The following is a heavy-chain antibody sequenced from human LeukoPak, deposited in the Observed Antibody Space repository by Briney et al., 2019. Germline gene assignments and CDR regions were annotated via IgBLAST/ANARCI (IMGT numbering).Heavy chain of an antibody. D-gene: IGHD1-1*01. CDR3: ARGPSTGTLYYYYYYGMDV. Sequence: SQTLSLTCAISGDSVSSNSAAWNWIRQSPSRGLEWLGRTYYRSKWYNDYAVSVKSRITINPDTSKNQFSLQLNSVTPEDTAVYYCARGPSTGTLYYYYYYGMDVWGQGTTVTVSS. V-gene: IGHV6-1*01. CDR1: GDSVSSNSAA. CDR2: TYYRSKWYN. J-gene: IGHJ6*02.